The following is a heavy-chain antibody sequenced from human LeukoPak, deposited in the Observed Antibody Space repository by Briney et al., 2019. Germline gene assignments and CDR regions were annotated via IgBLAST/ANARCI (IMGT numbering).Heavy chain of an antibody. CDR2: IYYSGST. J-gene: IGHJ4*02. CDR1: GGSISSGGYY. CDR3: ARGGYSYGLVDY. V-gene: IGHV4-31*03. Sequence: SQTLSLTCTVSGGSISSGGYYWSWIRQHPGKGLEWIGYIYYSGSTYYNPSLKSRVTISVDTSKNQFSLKLSSVTAADTAVYYCARGGYSYGLVDYWGQGTLATVSS. D-gene: IGHD5-18*01.